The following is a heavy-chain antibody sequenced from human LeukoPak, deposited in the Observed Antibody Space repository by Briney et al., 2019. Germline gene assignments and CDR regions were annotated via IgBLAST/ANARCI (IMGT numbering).Heavy chain of an antibody. Sequence: GASVRVSCKASGYPFSAHFLNWVRQAPGQWLEWMGNIDTTTGNPRYAQDFTGRFVFSLDTSVSTAYLQITSLKADDTAAYYCVRGTPTPGMDYWGQGTQVTVSS. CDR1: GYPFSAHF. CDR3: VRGTPTPGMDY. D-gene: IGHD3-10*01. CDR2: IDTTTGNP. J-gene: IGHJ4*02. V-gene: IGHV7-4-1*02.